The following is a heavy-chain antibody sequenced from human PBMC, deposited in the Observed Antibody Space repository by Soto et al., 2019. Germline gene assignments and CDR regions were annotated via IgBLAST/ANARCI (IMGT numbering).Heavy chain of an antibody. CDR1: GGSISSSSYY. CDR2: IYYSGST. V-gene: IGHV4-39*01. J-gene: IGHJ6*02. CDR3: VCIFSGGYGYGFYYYGMDV. D-gene: IGHD5-18*01. Sequence: SETLSLTCTVSGGSISSSSYYWGWIRQPPRKGLEWIGSIYYSGSTYYNPSLKSRVTISVDTSKNQFSLKLSSVTVADTAVYYCVCIFSGGYGYGFYYYGMDVWGQGTTVTVSS.